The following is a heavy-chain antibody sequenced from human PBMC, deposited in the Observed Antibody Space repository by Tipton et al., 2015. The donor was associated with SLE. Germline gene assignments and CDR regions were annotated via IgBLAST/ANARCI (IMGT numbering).Heavy chain of an antibody. Sequence: TLSLTCTVSGGSISSSSYYWGWIRQPPGKGLEWIGEINHSGSTNYNPSLKSRVTISVDTSKNQFSLKLSSVTAADTAVYYCASTVWAFDIWGQGTMVTVSS. CDR2: INHSGST. CDR1: GGSISSSSYY. CDR3: ASTVWAFDI. V-gene: IGHV4-39*07. D-gene: IGHD3-16*01. J-gene: IGHJ3*02.